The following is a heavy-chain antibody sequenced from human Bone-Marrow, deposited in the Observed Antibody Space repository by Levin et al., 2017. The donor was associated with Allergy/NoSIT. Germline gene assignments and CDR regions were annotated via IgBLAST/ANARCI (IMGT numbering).Heavy chain of an antibody. D-gene: IGHD2-21*01. V-gene: IGHV3-48*02. CDR3: ARGHCSGDFCHTTYYFDY. J-gene: IGHJ4*02. CDR1: GFTFSTSS. CDR2: ITFSSTTI. Sequence: GGSLRLSCVASGFTFSTSSMNWVRQAPGKGLEWISYITFSSTTIYYADSVKGRFTISRDNAKNSLYLQMNSLRDEDTAVYYCARGHCSGDFCHTTYYFDYWGQGTLVTVSS.